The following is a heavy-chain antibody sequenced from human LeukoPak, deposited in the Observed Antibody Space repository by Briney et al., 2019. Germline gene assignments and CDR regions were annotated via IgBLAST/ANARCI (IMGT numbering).Heavy chain of an antibody. CDR2: INSDDSST. CDR1: GFTFSSYW. V-gene: IGHV3-74*01. J-gene: IGHJ4*02. D-gene: IGHD6-19*01. CDR3: ARGSSGWYEFDY. Sequence: GGSLRLSCAASGFTFSSYWMHWVRQAPGKGLVWVSRINSDDSSTSYADSVKGRFTISRDNAKNTPYLQMNSLRAEDTAVYYCARGSSGWYEFDYWGQGNLVTVSS.